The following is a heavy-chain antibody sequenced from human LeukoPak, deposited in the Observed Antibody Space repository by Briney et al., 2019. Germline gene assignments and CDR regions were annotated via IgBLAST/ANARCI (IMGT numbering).Heavy chain of an antibody. Sequence: SETLSLTCSVSGGSITSSSYYWGWIRQPPEKGLEWIGSIYYSGSTYYNPSLKSRVTISVDTSKNQFSLKLSSVTAADTAVYYCARGGDYSSSWYVRGWFDPWGQGTLVTVSS. CDR3: ARGGDYSSSWYVRGWFDP. D-gene: IGHD6-13*01. CDR1: GGSITSSSYY. J-gene: IGHJ5*02. CDR2: IYYSGST. V-gene: IGHV4-39*07.